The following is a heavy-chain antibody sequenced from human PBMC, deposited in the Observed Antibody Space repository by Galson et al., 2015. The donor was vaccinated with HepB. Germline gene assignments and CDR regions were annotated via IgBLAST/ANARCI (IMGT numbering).Heavy chain of an antibody. CDR2: ISGSGGST. J-gene: IGHJ3*02. V-gene: IGHV3-23*01. D-gene: IGHD6-19*01. Sequence: SLRLSCAASGFTFSSYAMSWVRQAPGKGLEWVSAISGSGGSTYYADSVKGRFTISRDNSKNTLYLQMNSLRDEDTAVYYCARSRSSGRGASDIWGQGTMVTVSS. CDR1: GFTFSSYA. CDR3: ARSRSSGRGASDI.